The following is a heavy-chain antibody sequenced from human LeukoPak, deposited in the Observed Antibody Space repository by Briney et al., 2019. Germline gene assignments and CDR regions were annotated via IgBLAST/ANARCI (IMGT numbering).Heavy chain of an antibody. J-gene: IGHJ4*02. CDR2: ISSSGSTI. D-gene: IGHD5-12*01. CDR1: GFTFSDYY. V-gene: IGHV3-11*04. CDR3: ARDSRDPHSGYEASFTVTTLAYFDY. Sequence: PGGSLRLSCAASGFTFSDYYMSWIRQAPGKGLEWVSYISSSGSTIYYADSVKGRFTISRDNAKNSLYLQMNTLRAEDTAVYYCARDSRDPHSGYEASFTVTTLAYFDYWGQGTLVTVSS.